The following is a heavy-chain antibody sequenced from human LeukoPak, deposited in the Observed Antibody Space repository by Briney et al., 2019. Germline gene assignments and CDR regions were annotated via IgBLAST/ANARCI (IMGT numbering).Heavy chain of an antibody. D-gene: IGHD6-13*01. J-gene: IGHJ6*03. Sequence: GGSLRLSCAASGFTFSSYGMHWVRQAPGKGLEWVAVMSYDGSSKNYADSVKGRFTISRDNSKNTLYLQMNSLRAEDTAVYYCARDRGSSWVDYYYMDVWGKGTPVTVSS. CDR1: GFTFSSYG. CDR2: MSYDGSSK. V-gene: IGHV3-30*03. CDR3: ARDRGSSWVDYYYMDV.